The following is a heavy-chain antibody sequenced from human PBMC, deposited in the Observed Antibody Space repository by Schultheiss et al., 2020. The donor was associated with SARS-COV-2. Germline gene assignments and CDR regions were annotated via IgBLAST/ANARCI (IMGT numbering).Heavy chain of an antibody. D-gene: IGHD2-15*01. Sequence: GESLKISCKASGYTFTSYGISWVRQAPGQGLEWMGWINPNYFATNYAQKFQGRVTMTRDTSTSTAYMELTSLTSDDTAVYYCARMEGSSLFRDDGMDVWGQGTTVTVSS. CDR2: INPNYFAT. CDR1: GYTFTSYG. J-gene: IGHJ6*02. V-gene: IGHV1-18*01. CDR3: ARMEGSSLFRDDGMDV.